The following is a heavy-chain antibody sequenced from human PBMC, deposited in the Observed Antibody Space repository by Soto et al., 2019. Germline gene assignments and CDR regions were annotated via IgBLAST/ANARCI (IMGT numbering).Heavy chain of an antibody. CDR1: GGSISSSSYY. CDR3: GVVVPAAIGAWFDP. CDR2: IYYSGST. D-gene: IGHD2-2*02. Sequence: SETLSLTCTVSGGSISSSSYYWGWIRQPPGKGLEWIGSIYYSGSTYYNPSLKSRVTISVDTSKNQFSLKLSSVTAADTAVYYCGVVVPAAIGAWFDPWGQGTLVTVS. J-gene: IGHJ5*02. V-gene: IGHV4-39*01.